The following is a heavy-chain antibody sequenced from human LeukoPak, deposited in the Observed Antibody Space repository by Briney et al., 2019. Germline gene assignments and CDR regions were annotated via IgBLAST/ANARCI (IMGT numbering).Heavy chain of an antibody. V-gene: IGHV1-18*01. D-gene: IGHD1-26*01. CDR1: GGTFSSYA. J-gene: IGHJ5*02. Sequence: VSVKVSCKASGGTFSSYAISWVRQAPGQGLEWMGWISAYNGNTNYAQKLQGRVTMTTDTSTSTAYMELRSLRSDDTAVYYCARVSYYHNWFDPWGQGTLVTVSS. CDR2: ISAYNGNT. CDR3: ARVSYYHNWFDP.